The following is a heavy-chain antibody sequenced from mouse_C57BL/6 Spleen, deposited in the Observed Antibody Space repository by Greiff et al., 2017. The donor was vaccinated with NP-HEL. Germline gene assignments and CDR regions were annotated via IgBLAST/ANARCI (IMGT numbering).Heavy chain of an antibody. CDR3: ARYKSHLTGYYAMDY. CDR2: IRNKANGYTT. J-gene: IGHJ4*01. D-gene: IGHD4-1*01. CDR1: GFTFTDYY. Sequence: EVKLVESGGGLVQPGGSLSLSCAASGFTFTDYYMSWVRQPPGKALEWLGFIRNKANGYTTEYSASVKGRFTISRDNSQSILYLQLNALRAEDIATSYCARYKSHLTGYYAMDYWGQRTSVTVAS. V-gene: IGHV7-3*01.